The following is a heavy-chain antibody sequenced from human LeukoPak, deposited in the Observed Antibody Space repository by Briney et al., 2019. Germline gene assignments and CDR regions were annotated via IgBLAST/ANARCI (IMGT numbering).Heavy chain of an antibody. Sequence: NPSETLSLTCVVSGGSISSGAYYWGWIRQPPGKGLEWIGSFYYTGSTYYNPSLKSRVTMSVDTSKNQLSLKLTSGTAADTALYYCARLRSMTKVIARIHNYFDPWGQGILVTVSS. J-gene: IGHJ5*02. CDR1: GGSISSGAYY. CDR3: ARLRSMTKVIARIHNYFDP. CDR2: FYYTGST. V-gene: IGHV4-39*01. D-gene: IGHD4-11*01.